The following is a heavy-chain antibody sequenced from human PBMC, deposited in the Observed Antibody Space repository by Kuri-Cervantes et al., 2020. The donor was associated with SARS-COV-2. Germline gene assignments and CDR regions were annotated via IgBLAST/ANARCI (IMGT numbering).Heavy chain of an antibody. V-gene: IGHV3-53*01. Sequence: GGSLRLSCAASGFTVSSNYMSWVRQAPGKGLEWVSVIYSGGSTYYADSVKGRFAISRDNSKNTLYLQMNSLRAEDTAVYYCARLTTRGHFDCWGQGTLVTVSS. CDR1: GFTVSSNY. D-gene: IGHD4-11*01. J-gene: IGHJ4*02. CDR3: ARLTTRGHFDC. CDR2: IYSGGST.